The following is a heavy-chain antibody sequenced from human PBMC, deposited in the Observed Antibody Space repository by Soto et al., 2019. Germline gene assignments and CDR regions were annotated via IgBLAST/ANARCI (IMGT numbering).Heavy chain of an antibody. Sequence: NPSETLSLTCTVSGGSISSGGYYWSWIRQHPGKGLEWIGYIYYSGSTYYNPSLKSRVTISVDTSKNQFSLKLSSVTAADTAVYYCARDAPDLWARDGGYYATHVWGQGPTVTLSS. CDR3: ARDAPDLWARDGGYYATHV. D-gene: IGHD3-10*01. CDR1: GGSISSGGYY. V-gene: IGHV4-31*03. J-gene: IGHJ6*02. CDR2: IYYSGST.